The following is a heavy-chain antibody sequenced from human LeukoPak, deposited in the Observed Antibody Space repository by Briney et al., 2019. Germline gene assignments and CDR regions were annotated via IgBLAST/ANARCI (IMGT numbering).Heavy chain of an antibody. D-gene: IGHD3-10*01. V-gene: IGHV3-49*04. CDR1: GFTVSSNY. CDR2: IRSKAYGGTT. CDR3: TGSFGELSFFAH. J-gene: IGHJ4*02. Sequence: PGGSLRLSCSASGFTVSSNYMSWVRQAPGKGLEWVGFIRSKAYGGTTEDAASVKGRLTISRDDSKSIAYLQVNSLKTEDTAVYYCTGSFGELSFFAHWGQGTLVTVSS.